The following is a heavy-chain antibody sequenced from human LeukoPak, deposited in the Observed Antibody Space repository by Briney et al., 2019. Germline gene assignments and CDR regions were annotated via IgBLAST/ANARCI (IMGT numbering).Heavy chain of an antibody. CDR1: GFTFSSYS. D-gene: IGHD3-22*01. Sequence: SGGSLRLSCAASGFTFSSYSMNWVRQAPGKGLEWVSSISSSSSYIYYADSVKGRFTISRDNAKNSLYLQMNSLRAEDTAVYYCAKSGIRGYYDSSGTGDYFDYWGQGTLVTVSS. CDR3: AKSGIRGYYDSSGTGDYFDY. CDR2: ISSSSSYI. J-gene: IGHJ4*02. V-gene: IGHV3-21*01.